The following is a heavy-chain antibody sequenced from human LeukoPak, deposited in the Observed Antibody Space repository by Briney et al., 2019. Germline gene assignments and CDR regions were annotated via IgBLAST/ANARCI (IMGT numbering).Heavy chain of an antibody. J-gene: IGHJ5*02. CDR3: ARDRGSSWYYMGYNWFDP. V-gene: IGHV4-4*07. CDR2: IYTSGST. D-gene: IGHD6-13*01. CDR1: GGSISSYY. Sequence: PSETLSLTCTVSGGSISSYYWSWIRQPAGKGLEWIGRIYTSGSTNYNPSLKSRVTMSVDTSKNQFSLKLSSVTAADTAVYYCARDRGSSWYYMGYNWFDPWGQGTLVTVSS.